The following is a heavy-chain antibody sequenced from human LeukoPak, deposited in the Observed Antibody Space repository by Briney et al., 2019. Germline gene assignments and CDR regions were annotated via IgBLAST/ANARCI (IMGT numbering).Heavy chain of an antibody. J-gene: IGHJ4*02. CDR3: ATDASIYDSRGYYYLW. V-gene: IGHV1-69*01. D-gene: IGHD3-22*01. CDR1: GATFTRNT. Sequence: SVKVSCKASGATFTRNTISWFRRSLGQGLGWRVGLIPMFGRANYAQNFQGRLTIAADESSNTAYMELSGLRAEDTAVYYCATDASIYDSRGYYYLWWGQGTLVTVSS. CDR2: LIPMFGRA.